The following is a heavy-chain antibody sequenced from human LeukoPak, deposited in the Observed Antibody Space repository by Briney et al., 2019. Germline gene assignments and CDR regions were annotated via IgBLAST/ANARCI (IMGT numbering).Heavy chain of an antibody. CDR1: GESPTVYY. CDR3: ARGLPWLQLWLSLYGMDV. J-gene: IGHJ6*02. Sequence: SETLSLTCAVYGESPTVYYWSSIRHPPRKGLECIGQIYHSGSNNYNPRLQSRVPIPVDTSKRQFSLKLSSVTAADPAVYYCARGLPWLQLWLSLYGMDVWGQGTTVTVSS. CDR2: IYHSGSN. D-gene: IGHD5-18*01. V-gene: IGHV4-34*01.